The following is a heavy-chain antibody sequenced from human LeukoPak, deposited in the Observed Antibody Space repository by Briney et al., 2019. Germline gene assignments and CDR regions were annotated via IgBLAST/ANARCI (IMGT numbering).Heavy chain of an antibody. J-gene: IGHJ6*03. D-gene: IGHD5-24*01. CDR2: INHSGST. Sequence: SETLSLTCAVYGGSFSGYYCSWIRQPPGKGLEWIGEINHSGSTNYNPSLKSRVTISVDTSKNQFSLKLSSVTAADTAVYYCARTGWLQFYYYYYYMDVWGKGTTVTISS. CDR1: GGSFSGYY. CDR3: ARTGWLQFYYYYYYMDV. V-gene: IGHV4-34*01.